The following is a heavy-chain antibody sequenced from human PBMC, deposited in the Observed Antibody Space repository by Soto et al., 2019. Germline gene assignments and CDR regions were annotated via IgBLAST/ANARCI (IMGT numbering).Heavy chain of an antibody. J-gene: IGHJ6*02. CDR3: ATGYYDSSGYYACIRANDYDHYDIDF. CDR2: ISAYNGNT. V-gene: IGHV1-18*01. Sequence: GASVKVSCKASGYTFTSYGISWVRQAPGQGLEWMGWISAYNGNTNYAQKLQGRVTMTTDTSTSTAYMELRSLRSDDTAVYYCATGYYDSSGYYACIRANDYDHYDIDFRSQRTTVTVS. CDR1: GYTFTSYG. D-gene: IGHD3-22*01.